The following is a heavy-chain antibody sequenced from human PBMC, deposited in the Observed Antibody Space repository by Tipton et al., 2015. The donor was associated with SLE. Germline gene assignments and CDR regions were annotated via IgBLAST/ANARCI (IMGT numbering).Heavy chain of an antibody. CDR2: IYYSGST. D-gene: IGHD2-2*01. CDR3: ARRVGNWYFDL. Sequence: TLSLTCTVSGGSISSYYWSWIRQPPGNGLEWIGYIYYSGSTDYNPSLKSRVTISVDTSKNQFSLKLSSVTAADTAVYYCARRVGNWYFDLWGRGTLVTVSS. CDR1: GGSISSYY. J-gene: IGHJ2*01. V-gene: IGHV4-59*08.